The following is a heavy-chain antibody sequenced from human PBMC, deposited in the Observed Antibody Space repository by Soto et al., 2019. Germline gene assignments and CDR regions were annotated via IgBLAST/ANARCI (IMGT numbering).Heavy chain of an antibody. Sequence: QVQLVQSGAEEKKPGASVKVSCKASGYTFTSYAMHWVRQAPGQRLEWMGWINAGNGNTKYSQKFQGRVTITRDTSASTAYMELSSLRSEDTAVYYCARGTVVTHFDCWGQGTLVSVSS. J-gene: IGHJ4*02. CDR1: GYTFTSYA. CDR2: INAGNGNT. CDR3: ARGTVVTHFDC. V-gene: IGHV1-3*05. D-gene: IGHD2-15*01.